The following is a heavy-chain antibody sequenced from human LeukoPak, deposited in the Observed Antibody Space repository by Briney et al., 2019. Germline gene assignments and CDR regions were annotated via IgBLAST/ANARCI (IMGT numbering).Heavy chain of an antibody. J-gene: IGHJ4*02. Sequence: EASVKVSCKASGYTFTGYGIGWVRQAPGQGLEWMGWISPYSGNTNYAQKLQGRVTMTTDTSTGTAYMELRSLRSDDTAVYYCARDGTWGRYYYDSTGYDYYFDYRGQGTLVTVSS. V-gene: IGHV1-18*01. CDR3: ARDGTWGRYYYDSTGYDYYFDY. CDR2: ISPYSGNT. CDR1: GYTFTGYG. D-gene: IGHD3-22*01.